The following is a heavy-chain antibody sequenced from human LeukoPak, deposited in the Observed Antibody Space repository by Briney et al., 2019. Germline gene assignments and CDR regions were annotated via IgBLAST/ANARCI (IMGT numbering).Heavy chain of an antibody. J-gene: IGHJ3*02. D-gene: IGHD2/OR15-2a*01. CDR1: GGSISSYY. CDR3: ASSFTRAPLLYPI. V-gene: IGHV4-4*07. Sequence: SETLSLTCTVSGGSISSYYWSWIRQPAGKGLEWIGRIYTSGSTNYNPSLKSRVTMSVDTSKNQFSLKLSSVTAADTAVYYCASSFTRAPLLYPIWGQGTMATVSS. CDR2: IYTSGST.